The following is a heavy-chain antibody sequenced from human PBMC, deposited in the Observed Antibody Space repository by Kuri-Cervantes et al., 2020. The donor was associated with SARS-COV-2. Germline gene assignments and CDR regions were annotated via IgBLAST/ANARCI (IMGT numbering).Heavy chain of an antibody. D-gene: IGHD6-13*01. V-gene: IGHV3-23*01. CDR2: ISGSGDST. CDR1: GFTFSSYS. Sequence: GESLKISCAASGFTFSSYSMNWVRQAPGKGLEWVSAISGSGDSTYYADSVKGRFTISRDNSKNTLYLQMNSLRAEDTAVYYCARSPGGSGGYSSSWYLYWGQGTLVTVSS. CDR3: ARSPGGSGGYSSSWYLY. J-gene: IGHJ4*02.